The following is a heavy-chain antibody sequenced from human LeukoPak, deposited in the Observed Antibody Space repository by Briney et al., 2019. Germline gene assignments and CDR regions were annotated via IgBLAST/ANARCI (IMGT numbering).Heavy chain of an antibody. D-gene: IGHD2-2*02. CDR1: GFTFSSYA. CDR2: ISYDGSNK. J-gene: IGHJ4*02. V-gene: IGHV3-30-3*01. CDR3: ARGLGYCSSTSCYTFDY. Sequence: GRSLRLSCAASGFTFSSYAMHWVRQAPGKGLEWVAVISYDGSNKYYADSVKGRFTISRDNSKNTLYLQMNSLRAEDTAVYYCARGLGYCSSTSCYTFDYWGQGTLVTVSS.